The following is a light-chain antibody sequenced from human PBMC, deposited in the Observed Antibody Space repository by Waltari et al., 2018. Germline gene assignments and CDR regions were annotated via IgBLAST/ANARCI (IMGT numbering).Light chain of an antibody. J-gene: IGKJ4*01. CDR3: QQYARVPLS. CDR2: DVS. Sequence: DIQMIQSPSSLSASVGDRVSITCQASQDITKSLNWFQQKPGEAPKVLIYDVSSLRTGVPSRFSGSGSGTHFTFTITSLQPEDIGTYFCQQYARVPLSFGGGTKVEIK. V-gene: IGKV1-33*01. CDR1: QDITKS.